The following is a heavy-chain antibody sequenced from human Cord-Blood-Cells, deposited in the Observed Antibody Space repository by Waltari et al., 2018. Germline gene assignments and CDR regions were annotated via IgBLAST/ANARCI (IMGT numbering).Heavy chain of an antibody. CDR1: GGSFSGYY. V-gene: IGHV4-34*01. D-gene: IGHD6-13*01. CDR2: INHSGST. J-gene: IGHJ3*02. CDR3: ARHVWGEYSSSWYAFDI. Sequence: QVQLQQWGAGLLKPSETLSLTCAVYGGSFSGYYWSWIRQPPGKGLEWIGEINHSGSTNYNPALKGRVTIAVETSTNQFSLKLSSVTAADTAVYYCARHVWGEYSSSWYAFDIWGQGTMVTVSS.